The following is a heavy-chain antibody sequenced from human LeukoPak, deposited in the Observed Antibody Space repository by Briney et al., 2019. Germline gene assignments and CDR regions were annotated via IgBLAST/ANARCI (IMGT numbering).Heavy chain of an antibody. D-gene: IGHD3-22*01. CDR2: ITRSSNYI. CDR1: GFTFSSYS. V-gene: IGHV3-21*01. CDR3: ASSRYDSSGYYGIIAY. Sequence: GGSLRLSCVASGFTFSSYSMNWVRQAPGKGLEWVSSITRSSNYIYYADSVKGRFTISRDNAKNSLYLQTNSLRAEDTAVYYCASSRYDSSGYYGIIAYWGQGTLVTVSS. J-gene: IGHJ4*02.